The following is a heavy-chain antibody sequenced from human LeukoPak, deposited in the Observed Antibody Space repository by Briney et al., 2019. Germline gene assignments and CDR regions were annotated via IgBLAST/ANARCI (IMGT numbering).Heavy chain of an antibody. CDR2: ISSGSTAI. V-gene: IGHV3-21*01. D-gene: IGHD3-22*01. CDR1: GFTFTTYS. Sequence: GGSLRLSCEASGFTFTTYSMTWVRQAPGKVLEWVSIISSGSTAIFSADALKGRFTISRDDAKNLLYLDMNSLRAEDTAVYYCARVGRTYDSSGYWGLNAFDIWGQGTMVTVSS. J-gene: IGHJ3*02. CDR3: ARVGRTYDSSGYWGLNAFDI.